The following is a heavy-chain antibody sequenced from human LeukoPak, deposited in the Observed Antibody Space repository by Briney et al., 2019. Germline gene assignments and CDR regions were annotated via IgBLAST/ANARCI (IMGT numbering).Heavy chain of an antibody. V-gene: IGHV3-33*01. CDR1: GFTFSNHG. CDR3: ARVGGSGSYYIDY. CDR2: IWYDGSNK. J-gene: IGHJ4*02. D-gene: IGHD3-10*01. Sequence: TGGSLRLSCAASGFTFSNHGMHWVRQAPGKGLDWVAVIWYDGSNKYYADSVKGRFTISRDNSKNTLYLQMNSLRAEDTAAYYCARVGGSGSYYIDYWGQGTLVTVSS.